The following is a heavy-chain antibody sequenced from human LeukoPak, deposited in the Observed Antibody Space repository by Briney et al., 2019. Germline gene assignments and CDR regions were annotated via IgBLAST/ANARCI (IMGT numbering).Heavy chain of an antibody. CDR2: IYYSGST. CDR3: ARGPSSPGRATVAGIKRPYFDY. CDR1: GGSISSGGYY. V-gene: IGHV4-31*11. D-gene: IGHD6-19*01. Sequence: PSETLSLTCAVSGGSISSGGYYWSCLRQHPGKGLEWVVYIYYSGSTYYNPSLKSRVAISVDTSKNQFSLKLSSVTAADTAVYYCARGPSSPGRATVAGIKRPYFDYWGQGTLVTVSS. J-gene: IGHJ4*02.